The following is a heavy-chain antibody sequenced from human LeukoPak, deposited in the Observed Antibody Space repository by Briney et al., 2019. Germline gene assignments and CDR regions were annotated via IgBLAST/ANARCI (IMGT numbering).Heavy chain of an antibody. J-gene: IGHJ4*02. CDR3: ARAIAVVAYFDY. D-gene: IGHD6-19*01. CDR2: IRYDGSKK. Sequence: GGSLRLSCAASGFTFSSYGMHWVRQAPGKGLEWVAFIRYDGSKKYYADSVKGRFTISRDNSKNTLYLQMNSLRAEDTAVYYCARAIAVVAYFDYWGQGTLVTVSS. CDR1: GFTFSSYG. V-gene: IGHV3-30*02.